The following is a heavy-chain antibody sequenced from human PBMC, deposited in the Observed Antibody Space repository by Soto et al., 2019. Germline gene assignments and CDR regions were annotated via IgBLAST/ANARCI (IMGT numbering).Heavy chain of an antibody. CDR3: ASHIKGGSWPIYNYYGMDV. D-gene: IGHD6-13*01. Sequence: PSETLSLSCAVSGFSITSGGYSWSWIRQPPGKGLEWIGYIYHSGSTYYNPSLKSRVTISVDTSKNQFSLKLSSVTAADTAVYYCASHIKGGSWPIYNYYGMDVWGQGTTVT. J-gene: IGHJ6*02. V-gene: IGHV4-30-2*03. CDR2: IYHSGST. CDR1: GFSITSGGYS.